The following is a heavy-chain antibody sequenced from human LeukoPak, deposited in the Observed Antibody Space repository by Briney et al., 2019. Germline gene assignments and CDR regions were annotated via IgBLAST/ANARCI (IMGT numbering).Heavy chain of an antibody. CDR1: GGSISSGSYY. V-gene: IGHV4-61*02. Sequence: SETLSLTCTVSGGSISSGSYYWSWIRQPAGKGLEWIGRIYTSGSTNYNPSLKSRVTISVDTSKDQFSLKLSSVTAADTAVYYCARVTTGGYYNCWGQGTLVTVSS. CDR2: IYTSGST. D-gene: IGHD3-22*01. J-gene: IGHJ4*02. CDR3: ARVTTGGYYNC.